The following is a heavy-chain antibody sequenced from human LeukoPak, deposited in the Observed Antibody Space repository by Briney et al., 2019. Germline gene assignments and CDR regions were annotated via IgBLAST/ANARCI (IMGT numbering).Heavy chain of an antibody. CDR1: GGTFSSYA. CDR2: IIPIFGTA. V-gene: IGHV1-69*05. Sequence: VASVKVSCKASGGTFSSYAISWVRQAPGQGLEWMGGIIPIFGTANYAQKFQGRVTITTDESTSTAYMELSSLRSEDTAVYYCARLEASHALDIWGQGTMVTVHS. CDR3: ARLEASHALDI. J-gene: IGHJ3*02.